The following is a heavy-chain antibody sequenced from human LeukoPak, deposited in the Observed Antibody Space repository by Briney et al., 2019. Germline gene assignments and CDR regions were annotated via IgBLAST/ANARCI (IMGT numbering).Heavy chain of an antibody. CDR3: ARDRDYYDSSEQNDY. CDR1: GFTFSSYS. D-gene: IGHD3-22*01. CDR2: ISSSSSTI. Sequence: GGSLRLSCAASGFTFSSYSMNWVRQAPGKGLEWVSYISSSSSTIYYADSVKGRFTISRGNAKNSLYLQMNSLRAEDTAVYYCARDRDYYDSSEQNDYWGQGTLVTVSS. J-gene: IGHJ4*02. V-gene: IGHV3-48*04.